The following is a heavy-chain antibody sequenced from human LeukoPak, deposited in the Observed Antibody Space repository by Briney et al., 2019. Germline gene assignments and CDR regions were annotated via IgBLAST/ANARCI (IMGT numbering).Heavy chain of an antibody. CDR3: ARELDFTIFGVVIPPFLPPHYYYYGMDV. J-gene: IGHJ6*02. CDR1: GYTFTNYG. D-gene: IGHD3-3*01. CDR2: ISAYNGNT. V-gene: IGHV1-18*01. Sequence: ASVKVSCKTSGYTFTNYGISWVRQAPGLGLEWMGWISAYNGNTNYAQKVQGRVTMTTDTSTSTAYMELRSPRSDDTAVYYCARELDFTIFGVVIPPFLPPHYYYYGMDVWGQGTTVTVSS.